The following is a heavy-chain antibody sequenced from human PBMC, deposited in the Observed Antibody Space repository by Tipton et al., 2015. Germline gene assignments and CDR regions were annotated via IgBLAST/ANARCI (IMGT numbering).Heavy chain of an antibody. CDR3: ARALFYGGNTDWYFDL. V-gene: IGHV4-61*01. J-gene: IGHJ2*01. Sequence: TLSLTCTVSGGSVTSGSYYWSWIRRPPGKGLEWIGYISYTDGAHYNPALKSRVTISVDTSKTQLSLKLRSVTAADTAVYYCARALFYGGNTDWYFDLWGRGTLVTVSS. CDR2: ISYTDGA. CDR1: GGSVTSGSYY. D-gene: IGHD4-23*01.